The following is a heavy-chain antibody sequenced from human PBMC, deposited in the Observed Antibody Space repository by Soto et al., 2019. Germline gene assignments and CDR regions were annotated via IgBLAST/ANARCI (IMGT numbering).Heavy chain of an antibody. CDR3: ERDWAAAGPFDY. Sequence: ASVKVSCQASGYTFTSYGISWVRQAPGQGLEWMGWISAYNGNTNYAQKLQGRVTMTTDTSTSTAYMELRSLRSDDTAVYYCERDWAAAGPFDYWGQGTLVTVSS. CDR2: ISAYNGNT. J-gene: IGHJ4*02. V-gene: IGHV1-18*01. D-gene: IGHD6-13*01. CDR1: GYTFTSYG.